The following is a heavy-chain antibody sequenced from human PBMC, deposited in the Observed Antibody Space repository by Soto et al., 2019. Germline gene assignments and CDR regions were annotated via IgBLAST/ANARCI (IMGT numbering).Heavy chain of an antibody. CDR1: GGSVSSGSYY. D-gene: IGHD1-20*01. J-gene: IGHJ6*02. V-gene: IGHV4-61*01. CDR2: INHSGGT. Sequence: AETLSLTCTVSGGSVSSGSYYWIWIRQPPWKGLEWIGEINHSGGTNYNPSLKSRVTISLDTSKNQFTLQLSSLTAADTAVYYSARWGPITGTETGYYYYGTDVWGQGTKVTVSS. CDR3: ARWGPITGTETGYYYYGTDV.